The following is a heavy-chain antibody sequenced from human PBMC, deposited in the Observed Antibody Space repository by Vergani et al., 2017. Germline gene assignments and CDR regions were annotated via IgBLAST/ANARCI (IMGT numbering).Heavy chain of an antibody. CDR3: ARHTTYTDS. J-gene: IGHJ4*02. D-gene: IGHD1-1*01. V-gene: IGHV5-51*01. CDR2: VYPGDSDT. CDR1: GYTLSIYC. Sequence: EVELVQSGAEVKKTGESLKISCTGSGYTLSIYCIAWVRQMPGKGLEWMGIVYPGDSDTRYTPSFQGQVTISADKSISTAFLQWDSLKASDTALYYCARHTTYTDSWGQGTLVTVSS.